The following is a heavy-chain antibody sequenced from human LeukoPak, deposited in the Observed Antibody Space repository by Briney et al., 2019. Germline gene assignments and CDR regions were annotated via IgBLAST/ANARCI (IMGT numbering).Heavy chain of an antibody. V-gene: IGHV4-39*01. CDR3: ARQWDY. CDR1: GDPISTSTYY. Sequence: PSETLSLTCTVSGDPISTSTYYWGWIRQSPGKGLEWIGSIHYSGNTYSSPSLKSRVTISVDTSKNQFSLKVRSVTAADTAVYYCARQWDYWGQGTLVTVSS. CDR2: IHYSGNT. J-gene: IGHJ4*02.